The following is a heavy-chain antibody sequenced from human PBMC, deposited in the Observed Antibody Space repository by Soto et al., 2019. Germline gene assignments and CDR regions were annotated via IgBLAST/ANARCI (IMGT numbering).Heavy chain of an antibody. D-gene: IGHD2-15*01. CDR2: VDYTGNT. V-gene: IGHV4-59*01. Sequence: SETLSLTCTVSTDSMDGFYWNWIRQPPGKGPEWIGYVDYTGNTNYNPSLRSRVSISIDTSKNQFSLQLSSVIAADTAIYYCARDATLRHWGHGTLVTVSS. CDR3: ARDATLRH. J-gene: IGHJ4*01. CDR1: TDSMDGFY.